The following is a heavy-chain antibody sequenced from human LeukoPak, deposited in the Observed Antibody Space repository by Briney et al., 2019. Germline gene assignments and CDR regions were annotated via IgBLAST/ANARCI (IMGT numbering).Heavy chain of an antibody. J-gene: IGHJ6*03. Sequence: GGSLRLSCAASGFTFSSYWMSWGRQVPGEGLVSVATIKQDGSEKYYVESVKGRFTISGDNAKNSLYLQMNSRRAEDTAVYYCARDLSAFGVHYMDVWGKGTTVTVSS. CDR3: ARDLSAFGVHYMDV. CDR2: IKQDGSEK. V-gene: IGHV3-7*01. D-gene: IGHD3-10*01. CDR1: GFTFSSYW.